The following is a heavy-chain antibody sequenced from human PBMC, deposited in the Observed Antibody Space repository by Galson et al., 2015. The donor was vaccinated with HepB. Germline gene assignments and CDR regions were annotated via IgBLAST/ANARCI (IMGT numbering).Heavy chain of an antibody. V-gene: IGHV2-70*11. Sequence: PALVKPTQTLTLTCTFSGFSLSTSGMCVSWIRQPPGKALEWLARIDWDDDKYYSTSLKTRLTISKDTSKNQVVLTMTNMDPVDTATYYCARNYYDSRREYYYYGMDVWGQGTTVTVSS. D-gene: IGHD3-22*01. CDR2: IDWDDDK. CDR1: GFSLSTSGMC. J-gene: IGHJ6*02. CDR3: ARNYYDSRREYYYYGMDV.